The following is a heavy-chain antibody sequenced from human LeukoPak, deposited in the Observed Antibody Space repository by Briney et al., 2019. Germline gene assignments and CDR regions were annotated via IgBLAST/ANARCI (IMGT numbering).Heavy chain of an antibody. CDR1: GSTFSRYW. V-gene: IGHV3-7*01. J-gene: IGHJ3*02. CDR2: IKQDGSEK. D-gene: IGHD3-10*01. Sequence: GGSLRLSCAASGSTFSRYWMSWVRQAPGKGLEWVANIKQDGSEKYYVDSVEGRFTISRDNAKNSLYLQMISLRAEDTAVYYCAREGSYGSGSYRAFDIWGQGTMVTVSS. CDR3: AREGSYGSGSYRAFDI.